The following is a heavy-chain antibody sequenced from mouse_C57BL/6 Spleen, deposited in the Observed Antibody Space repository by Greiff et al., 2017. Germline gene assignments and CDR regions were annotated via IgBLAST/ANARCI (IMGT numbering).Heavy chain of an antibody. CDR2: IDPENGDT. D-gene: IGHD2-1*01. CDR3: TTSDYGNPWCAY. CDR1: GFNIKDDY. V-gene: IGHV14-4*01. J-gene: IGHJ3*01. Sequence: VQLQQSGAELVRPGASVKLSCTASGFNIKDDYMHWVKQRPEQGLEWIGWIDPENGDTEYASKFQGKATITADTSSNTAYLQRSSLTSEDTAVYYCTTSDYGNPWCAYWGQGTLVTVSA.